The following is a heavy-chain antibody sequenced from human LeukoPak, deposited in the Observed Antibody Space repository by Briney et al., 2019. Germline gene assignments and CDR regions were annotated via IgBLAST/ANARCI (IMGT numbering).Heavy chain of an antibody. V-gene: IGHV4-59*01. D-gene: IGHD3-22*01. Sequence: SETLSLTCTVSGGSISSYYWSWIRQPPGKGLEWIGYIYYSGSTNYNPSLKSRVTISVDTSKNQFSLKLSSVTAADTAVYYCARDRVVGTMIVVVHRKYYGMDVWGQGTTVTVSS. CDR2: IYYSGST. J-gene: IGHJ6*02. CDR3: ARDRVVGTMIVVVHRKYYGMDV. CDR1: GGSISSYY.